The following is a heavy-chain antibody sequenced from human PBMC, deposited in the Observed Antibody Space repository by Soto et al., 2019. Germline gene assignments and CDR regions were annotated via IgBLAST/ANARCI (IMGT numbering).Heavy chain of an antibody. D-gene: IGHD4-17*01. Sequence: QVQLQESGPGLVKPSETLSLTCTVSGGSISSGDYYWSWIRQPPGKGLEWIGYIYYSGSTYYNPSIKSRVTISVDTSKNQFSLNLSSVTAADTAVYYCAREASTTVTASHYFDYWGQGTLVAVSS. V-gene: IGHV4-30-4*01. CDR2: IYYSGST. J-gene: IGHJ4*02. CDR1: GGSISSGDYY. CDR3: AREASTTVTASHYFDY.